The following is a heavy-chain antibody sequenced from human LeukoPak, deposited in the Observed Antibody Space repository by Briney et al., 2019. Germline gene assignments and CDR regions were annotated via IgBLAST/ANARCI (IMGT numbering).Heavy chain of an antibody. CDR1: GGSISSYY. CDR2: IYTSGST. J-gene: IGHJ5*02. Sequence: SETLSLTCTVSGGSISSYYWSWIRQPAGKGLEWIGRIYTSGSTNYNPSLKSRVTMSVDTSKNQFSLKLSSVTAADTAVYYCARVDLDSSGWYNWFDPWGQGTLVTVSS. D-gene: IGHD6-19*01. CDR3: ARVDLDSSGWYNWFDP. V-gene: IGHV4-4*07.